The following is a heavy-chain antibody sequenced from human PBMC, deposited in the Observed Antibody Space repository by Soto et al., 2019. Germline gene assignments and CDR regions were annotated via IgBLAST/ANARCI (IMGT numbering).Heavy chain of an antibody. CDR3: ARAQQQLAQRSFDD. CDR1: GGTFSSYT. J-gene: IGHJ4*02. D-gene: IGHD6-13*01. V-gene: IGHV1-69*02. CDR2: IIPILGIA. Sequence: QVQLVQSGAEVKKPGSSVKVSCKASGGTFSSYTISWVRQAPGQGLEWMGRIIPILGIANYAQKFQGRVTIAADKSTSTACRELRSLRSEDTAVYYCARAQQQLAQRSFDDWGQGTLVTVSS.